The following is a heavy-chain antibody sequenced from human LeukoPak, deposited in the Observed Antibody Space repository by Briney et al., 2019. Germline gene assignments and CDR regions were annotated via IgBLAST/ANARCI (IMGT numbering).Heavy chain of an antibody. J-gene: IGHJ5*02. CDR2: IYYSGST. Sequence: SETLSLTCTVSGGSISSYYWSWIRQPPGKGLEWIGYIYYSGSTNYNPSLKSRVTISVDTSKNQFSLKLSSVTAADTAVYYCARVDRGYCSSTSCQPGDWFDPWGQGTLVTVPS. V-gene: IGHV4-59*01. CDR3: ARVDRGYCSSTSCQPGDWFDP. CDR1: GGSISSYY. D-gene: IGHD2-2*01.